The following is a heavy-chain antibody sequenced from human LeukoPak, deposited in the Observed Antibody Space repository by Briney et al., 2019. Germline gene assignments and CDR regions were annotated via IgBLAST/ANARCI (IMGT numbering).Heavy chain of an antibody. V-gene: IGHV3-7*01. Sequence: GGSLRLSCAASGFTFSSYWMSWVRQAPGKGLEWVANIKQDGSEKYYVDSVKGRFTISGDNAKNSLYLQMNSLRAEDTAVYYCARYSGYYFDYFDYWGQGTLVTVSS. CDR2: IKQDGSEK. D-gene: IGHD3-22*01. CDR1: GFTFSSYW. CDR3: ARYSGYYFDYFDY. J-gene: IGHJ4*02.